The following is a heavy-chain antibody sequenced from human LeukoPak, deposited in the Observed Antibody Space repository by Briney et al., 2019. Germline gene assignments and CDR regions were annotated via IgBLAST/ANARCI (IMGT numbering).Heavy chain of an antibody. Sequence: GGSLRLSCAVSGFTFSDYYMSWIRQAPGKGLEWVSAISGSGGSTYYADSVKGRFTISRDNSKNTLYLQMNSLRAEDTAVYYCAKGGIAVAAYNWFDPWGQGTLVTVSS. CDR1: GFTFSDYY. J-gene: IGHJ5*02. CDR2: ISGSGGST. CDR3: AKGGIAVAAYNWFDP. D-gene: IGHD6-19*01. V-gene: IGHV3-23*01.